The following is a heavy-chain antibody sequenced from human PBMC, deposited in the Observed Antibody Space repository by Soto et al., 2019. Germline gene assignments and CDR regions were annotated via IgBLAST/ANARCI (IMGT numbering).Heavy chain of an antibody. CDR3: ARDLAAAGRVDY. Sequence: SVKVSCKASGGTFSSYAISWVRQAPGQGLEWMGGIIPIFGTANYAQKFQGRVTITADESTSTAYMELSSLRSEDTAVYYCARDLAAAGRVDYWGQGTLVTVSS. CDR2: IIPIFGTA. CDR1: GGTFSSYA. J-gene: IGHJ4*02. D-gene: IGHD6-13*01. V-gene: IGHV1-69*13.